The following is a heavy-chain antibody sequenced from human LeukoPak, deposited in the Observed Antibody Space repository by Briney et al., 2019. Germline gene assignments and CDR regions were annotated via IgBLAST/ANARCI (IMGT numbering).Heavy chain of an antibody. D-gene: IGHD3-22*01. Sequence: ASVKVSCKASGYTFTGYYMHWVRQAPGQGLEWMGWINPNSGGTNYAQKFQGRVTITRDTSISTAYTELSRLRSDDTAVYYCARVTGVRNLYYDSRRGWFDPWGQGTLVTVSS. CDR3: ARVTGVRNLYYDSRRGWFDP. CDR1: GYTFTGYY. V-gene: IGHV1-2*02. CDR2: INPNSGGT. J-gene: IGHJ5*02.